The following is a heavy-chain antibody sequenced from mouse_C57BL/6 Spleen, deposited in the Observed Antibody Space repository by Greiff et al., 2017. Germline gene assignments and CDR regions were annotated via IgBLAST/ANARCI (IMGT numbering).Heavy chain of an antibody. D-gene: IGHD1-1*01. Sequence: QVQLQQPGAELVRPGTSVKLSCTASGYTFTSYCLHWVKQRPGQGLELIGVLDPSDSYTNYNQKFKGKATLTVDTSSSTAYMQLSSLTSEDSAVYYCARRDYYGKGPFDYWGQGTTLTVSS. CDR1: GYTFTSYC. J-gene: IGHJ2*01. V-gene: IGHV1-59*01. CDR3: ARRDYYGKGPFDY. CDR2: LDPSDSYT.